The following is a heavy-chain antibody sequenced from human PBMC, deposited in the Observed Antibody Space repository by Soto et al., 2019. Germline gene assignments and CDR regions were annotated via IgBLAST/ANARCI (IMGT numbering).Heavy chain of an antibody. CDR1: GYTFTSYG. D-gene: IGHD6-13*01. CDR2: INTYNGNT. V-gene: IGHV1-18*01. Sequence: ASVKVSCKASGYTFTSYGISWVRQAPGQGLEWMGWINTYNGNTNYAQKLQGRVTMTTDTSTSTAYMELRSLRSDDTAVYYCAREPAAGDWFDPWGPGTLVPSPQ. J-gene: IGHJ5*02. CDR3: AREPAAGDWFDP.